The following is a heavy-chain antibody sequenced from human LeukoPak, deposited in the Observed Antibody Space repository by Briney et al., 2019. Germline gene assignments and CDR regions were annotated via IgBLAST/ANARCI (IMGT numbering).Heavy chain of an antibody. CDR2: IYTSGST. CDR3: ARGDIAAAGGAFDI. CDR1: GGSISSYY. Sequence: SETLSLTCTVSGGSISSYYWSWIRQPAGKGLEWIGRIYTSGSTNYNPSLKSRVTMSVATSKNQFSLKLSSGPAADTAVYYCARGDIAAAGGAFDIWGQGTMVTVSS. D-gene: IGHD6-13*01. J-gene: IGHJ3*02. V-gene: IGHV4-4*07.